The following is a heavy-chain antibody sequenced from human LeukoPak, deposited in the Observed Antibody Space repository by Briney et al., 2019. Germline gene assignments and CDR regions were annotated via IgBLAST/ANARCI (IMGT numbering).Heavy chain of an antibody. CDR1: GYTFTSYG. J-gene: IGHJ4*02. Sequence: ASVKVSCKASGYTFTSYGISLVRQAPGQGLEWMGWSSAYNGNTNYAQKLQGRVTMTTDTSTSTAYMELRSLRSDDTAVYYCARASSGWYGLDRVDYWGQGTLVTVSS. V-gene: IGHV1-18*01. D-gene: IGHD6-19*01. CDR3: ARASSGWYGLDRVDY. CDR2: SSAYNGNT.